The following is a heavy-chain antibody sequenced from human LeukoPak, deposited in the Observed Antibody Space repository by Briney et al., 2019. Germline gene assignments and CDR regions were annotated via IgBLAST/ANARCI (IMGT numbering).Heavy chain of an antibody. J-gene: IGHJ5*02. V-gene: IGHV4-61*02. CDR3: AAQQVGATLSRWFDP. CDR2: IYTSGST. CDR1: GGSISSGRYY. Sequence: SETLSLTCTVPGGSISSGRYYWSWIRPPAGKGLEWIGRIYTSGSTNYNPSLKRRVTISVDTSKNQFSLKLSTVAAADTAVYYCAAQQVGATLSRWFDPRGQGTLGTVSS. D-gene: IGHD1-26*01.